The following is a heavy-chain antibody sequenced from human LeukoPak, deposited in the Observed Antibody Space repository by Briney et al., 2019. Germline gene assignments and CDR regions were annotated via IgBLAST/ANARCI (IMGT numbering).Heavy chain of an antibody. J-gene: IGHJ4*02. CDR1: GFTFSSYA. CDR3: ASIAVAGEFDC. V-gene: IGHV3-30-3*01. Sequence: GGSLRLSCAASGFTFSSYAMHRVRQAPGKGLEWVAVISYDGSNKYYADSVKGRFTISRDNSKNTLYLQMNSLRAEDTAVYYCASIAVAGEFDCWGQGTLVTVSS. CDR2: ISYDGSNK. D-gene: IGHD6-19*01.